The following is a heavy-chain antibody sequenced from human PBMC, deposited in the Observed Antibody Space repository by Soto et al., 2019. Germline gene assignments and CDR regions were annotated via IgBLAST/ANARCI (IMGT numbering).Heavy chain of an antibody. J-gene: IGHJ6*03. Sequence: GESLKISCKCSGYSFTSYWIGLVRQMPGKGLEWMGIIYPGDSDTRYSPSFQGQVTISADKSISTAYLQWSSLKASDTAMYYCARHIAGGYGSGSYYTPYYMDVWGKGTTVTVSS. D-gene: IGHD3-10*01. V-gene: IGHV5-51*01. CDR3: ARHIAGGYGSGSYYTPYYMDV. CDR2: IYPGDSDT. CDR1: GYSFTSYW.